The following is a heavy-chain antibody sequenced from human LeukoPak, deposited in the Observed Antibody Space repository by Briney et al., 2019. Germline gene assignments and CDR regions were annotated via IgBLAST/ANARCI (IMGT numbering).Heavy chain of an antibody. CDR1: DLTVSNNY. CDR2: IYSGGST. V-gene: IGHV3-53*01. J-gene: IGHJ6*03. Sequence: GGSLRLSCAGSDLTVSNNYMSWVRQSPERGLEWVSIIYSGGSTDYADSVKGRFTTSRDTSKNTVYLQMNNLRAEDTAVYYCVRDLRERPGYSNYYMDVWGKGTTVTVSS. CDR3: VRDLRERPGYSNYYMDV. D-gene: IGHD1-1*01.